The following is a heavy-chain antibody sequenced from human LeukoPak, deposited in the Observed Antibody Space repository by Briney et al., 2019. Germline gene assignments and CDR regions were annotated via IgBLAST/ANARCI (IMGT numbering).Heavy chain of an antibody. Sequence: SETLSLTCAVYGGSFSGYYWSWIRQPPGKGLEWIGEINHSGSTNYNPSLKSRVTISVDTSKNQFSLKLSSVTAADTAVYYCARLRNVVLFDYWGQGTLVTVSS. CDR2: INHSGST. V-gene: IGHV4-34*01. J-gene: IGHJ4*02. D-gene: IGHD2-15*01. CDR3: ARLRNVVLFDY. CDR1: GGSFSGYY.